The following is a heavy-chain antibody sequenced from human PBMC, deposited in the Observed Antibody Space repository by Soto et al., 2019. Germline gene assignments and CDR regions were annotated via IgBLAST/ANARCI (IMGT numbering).Heavy chain of an antibody. D-gene: IGHD6-13*01. CDR2: IYHRGTT. CDR1: GVSITSVDYY. V-gene: IGHV4-31*03. Sequence: SETLSLTCTVSGVSITSVDYYWSWIRQRPGKGLEWIGYIYHRGTTYYNPSLRSRISTSIDTSKNQFSLKLSSVTAADTAVYYCAKSADIAGDWFDPWGQGTRVTVSS. CDR3: AKSADIAGDWFDP. J-gene: IGHJ5*02.